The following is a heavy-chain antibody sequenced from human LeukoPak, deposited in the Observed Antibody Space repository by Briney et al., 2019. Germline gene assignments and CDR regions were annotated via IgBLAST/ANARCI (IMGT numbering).Heavy chain of an antibody. D-gene: IGHD2-2*01. CDR2: TYYSGST. J-gene: IGHJ6*02. Sequence: ASETLSLTCTVSGGSISSYYWSWIRQPPGQGLEWIGYTYYSGSTNYNPSLKSRVTISVDTSKNQFSLKLSSVTAADTAVYYCARGPTSSTGYYYYYGMDVWGQGTAVTVSS. CDR1: GGSISSYY. CDR3: ARGPTSSTGYYYYYGMDV. V-gene: IGHV4-59*01.